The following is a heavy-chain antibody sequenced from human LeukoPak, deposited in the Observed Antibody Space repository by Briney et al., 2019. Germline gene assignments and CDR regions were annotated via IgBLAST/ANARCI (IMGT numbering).Heavy chain of an antibody. Sequence: PSETLSLTCTVSGGSISTHYWTWIRQPPGKGLEWIGYISYIGTTNYNPSLKSRVTISVDTSKNQFSLKLSSVTAADTAVYYCARSKKTTVTRKPFDYWGQGTLVTVSS. CDR1: GGSISTHY. CDR2: ISYIGTT. CDR3: ARSKKTTVTRKPFDY. V-gene: IGHV4-59*11. J-gene: IGHJ4*02. D-gene: IGHD4-17*01.